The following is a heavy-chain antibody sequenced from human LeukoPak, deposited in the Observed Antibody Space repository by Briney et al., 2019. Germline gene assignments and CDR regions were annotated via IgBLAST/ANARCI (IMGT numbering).Heavy chain of an antibody. CDR3: ARVTGVSYGYCSSSSCYSFDY. CDR1: GGSINSYY. D-gene: IGHD2-2*01. J-gene: IGHJ4*02. CDR2: IYTSGST. Sequence: SETLSLTCTVSGGSINSYYWSWIRQPAGKGLEWIGRIYTSGSTNYNPSLKSRVTMSVDTSKNQFSLKLNSVTAADTAVYYCARVTGVSYGYCSSSSCYSFDYWGQGTLVTVSS. V-gene: IGHV4-4*07.